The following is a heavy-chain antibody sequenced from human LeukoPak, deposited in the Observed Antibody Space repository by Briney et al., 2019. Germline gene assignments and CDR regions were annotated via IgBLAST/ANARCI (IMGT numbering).Heavy chain of an antibody. J-gene: IGHJ6*02. D-gene: IGHD4-11*01. V-gene: IGHV4-34*01. CDR3: AREWDYSYQPSYGMDV. Sequence: SETLSLTCAVYGGSFSGYYWSWIRQPPGKGLEWIGEINHSGSTNYNPSLKSRVTISVDTSKNQFSLKLSSVIAADTAVYYCAREWDYSYQPSYGMDVWGQGTTVTVSS. CDR1: GGSFSGYY. CDR2: INHSGST.